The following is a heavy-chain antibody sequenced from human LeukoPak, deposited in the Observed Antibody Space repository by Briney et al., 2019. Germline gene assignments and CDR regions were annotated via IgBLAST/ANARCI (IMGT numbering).Heavy chain of an antibody. V-gene: IGHV1-8*03. Sequence: ASVKVSCKASGYTFTSYDINWVRQATGQGLEWMGWMNPNSGNTGYAQKFQGRVTITRNTSISTAYMELRSLRSDDTAVYYCAGVGSGSYYRYWGQGTLVTVSS. CDR1: GYTFTSYD. J-gene: IGHJ4*02. D-gene: IGHD1-26*01. CDR3: AGVGSGSYYRY. CDR2: MNPNSGNT.